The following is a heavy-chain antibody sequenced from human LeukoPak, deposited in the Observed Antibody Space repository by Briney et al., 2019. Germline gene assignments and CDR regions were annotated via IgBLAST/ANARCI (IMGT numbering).Heavy chain of an antibody. J-gene: IGHJ6*03. V-gene: IGHV3-74*01. CDR2: IYSDGSST. CDR1: GVTFSSYW. CDR3: ARDPYSGSYGADYYYYMDV. Sequence: GGSLRLSCAASGVTFSSYWMHWVRQAPGKGLVWVSRIYSDGSSTSYADSVKGRFTISRDNAKNTLYLQMNSLRAEDTAVYYCARDPYSGSYGADYYYYMDVWGKGTTVTVSS. D-gene: IGHD1-26*01.